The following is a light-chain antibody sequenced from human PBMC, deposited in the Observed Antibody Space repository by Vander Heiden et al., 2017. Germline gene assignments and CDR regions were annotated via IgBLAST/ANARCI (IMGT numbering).Light chain of an antibody. CDR3: QSYDSSLSGSV. V-gene: IGLV1-40*01. CDR1: SSNIGAGYV. CDR2: VNS. J-gene: IGLJ2*01. Sequence: QSVLTQPPSVSGAPGQRVTISRAGSSSNIGAGYVVHWYQQLPGTAPKLLIYVNSNRPSGVPDRFSGSKSGTSASMAITGLQAEDEADYYCQSYDSSLSGSVFGGGTKLTVL.